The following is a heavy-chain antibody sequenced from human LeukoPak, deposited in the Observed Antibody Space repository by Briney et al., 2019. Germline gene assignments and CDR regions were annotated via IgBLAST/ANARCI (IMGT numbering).Heavy chain of an antibody. D-gene: IGHD1-26*01. CDR2: IKQDGSEK. J-gene: IGHJ3*02. Sequence: GGSLRLSCAASGFTFSTYWMSWVRQAPGKGLEWVANIKQDGSEKYYVDSVKGRFTISRDNAKNSLYLQMNSLRAEDTAVYYCARYSYSGRNFDAFDIWGQGTMITVSS. CDR3: ARYSYSGRNFDAFDI. CDR1: GFTFSTYW. V-gene: IGHV3-7*01.